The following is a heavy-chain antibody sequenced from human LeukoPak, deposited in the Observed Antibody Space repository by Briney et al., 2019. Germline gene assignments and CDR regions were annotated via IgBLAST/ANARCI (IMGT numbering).Heavy chain of an antibody. CDR1: SGSSSSCCYF. J-gene: IGHJ4*02. CDR3: ARAGGFLEWSNFDY. D-gene: IGHD3-3*01. Sequence: SSETGSLLCTVSSGSSSSCCYFWIFIRQHPDKGLEWIECNCYRESNYYYPILRSRVTISVDTSKNTFSLKLSSVTAADTAVYYCARAGGFLEWSNFDYWGQGTLVTVSS. CDR2: NCYRESN. V-gene: IGHV4-31*03.